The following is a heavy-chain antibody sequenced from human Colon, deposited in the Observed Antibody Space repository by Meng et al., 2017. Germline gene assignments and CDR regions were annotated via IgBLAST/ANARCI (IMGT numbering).Heavy chain of an antibody. CDR1: GGSISSGDYY. D-gene: IGHD4-17*01. Sequence: QLQRLESGPYLLQTSQTLSVTCTVSGGSISSGDYYWSWIRQPPGKGLEWIGYIYYSGSTYSNASLKSRVTISIDRSKNQFSLKLSSVTAADTAVYYCARDRKHYGERGWFDPWGQGTLVTVSS. V-gene: IGHV4-30-4*01. CDR2: IYYSGST. CDR3: ARDRKHYGERGWFDP. J-gene: IGHJ5*02.